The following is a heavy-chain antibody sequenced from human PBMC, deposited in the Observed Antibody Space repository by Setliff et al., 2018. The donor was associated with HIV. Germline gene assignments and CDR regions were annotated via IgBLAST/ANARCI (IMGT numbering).Heavy chain of an antibody. CDR1: GDSVDSPHC. D-gene: IGHD3-16*01. CDR3: VRNSGWALGS. V-gene: IGHV4-4*01. Sequence: TLSLTCTVSGDSVDSPHCWSWVRQSLEKGLEWIGEVCQRGGINYYPFFWSRAIISMDKPRSYFSLRLTSVTAADTAIYFCVRNSGWALGSWGQGILVTVSS. CDR2: VCQRGGI. J-gene: IGHJ4*02.